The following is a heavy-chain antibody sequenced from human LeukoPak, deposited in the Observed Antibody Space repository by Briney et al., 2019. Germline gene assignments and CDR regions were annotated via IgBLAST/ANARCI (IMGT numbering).Heavy chain of an antibody. J-gene: IGHJ5*02. CDR1: GGSISNGGYY. Sequence: NTSETLSLTCTVSGGSISNGGYYWSWIRQHPGKGLEWIGYIYNSGNTYYNPSLKSRVTISEDTSKNQLSLKLSSVTAADTAVYYCARDVHGWGPFDPWGQGTLVTVSS. CDR2: IYNSGNT. CDR3: ARDVHGWGPFDP. D-gene: IGHD1-26*01. V-gene: IGHV4-31*03.